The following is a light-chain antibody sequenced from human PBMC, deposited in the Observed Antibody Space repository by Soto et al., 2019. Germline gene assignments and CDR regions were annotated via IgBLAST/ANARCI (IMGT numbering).Light chain of an antibody. CDR3: QQRSNWPQSIT. Sequence: EIVLTQSPANLSLSPGERATLSCRASQSVSRYLAWYQQKPGQAPRILSYYASNRATGIPARFSGSGSGTAVSLCISSLEPEDVAVSYCQQRSNWPQSITFGQGTRLELK. CDR1: QSVSRY. J-gene: IGKJ5*01. V-gene: IGKV3-11*01. CDR2: YAS.